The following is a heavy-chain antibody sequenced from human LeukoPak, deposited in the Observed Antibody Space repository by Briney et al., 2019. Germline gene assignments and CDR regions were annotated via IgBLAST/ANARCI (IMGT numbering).Heavy chain of an antibody. V-gene: IGHV3-30*02. D-gene: IGHD3-10*01. CDR3: AKDRANAWSSDY. CDR2: TTYDEGDK. Sequence: GGSLRLSCAASGFTFSNYAMYWVRQAPGKGLEWVAFTTYDEGDKYYADSVKGRFTISRDNSKNTLYLQMYGLRAEDTAVYYCAKDRANAWSSDYWGQGTLVTVSS. J-gene: IGHJ4*02. CDR1: GFTFSNYA.